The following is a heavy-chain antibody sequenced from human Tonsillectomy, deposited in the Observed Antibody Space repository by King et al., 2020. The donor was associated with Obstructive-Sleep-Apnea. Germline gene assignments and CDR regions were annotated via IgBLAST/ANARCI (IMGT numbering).Heavy chain of an antibody. J-gene: IGHJ4*02. D-gene: IGHD3-22*01. CDR2: INTNTGNP. Sequence: VQLVESGSELKKPGASVKVSCTASGYTFTSYTMNWVRQAPGQGLEWMGWINTNTGNPTYALGFTGRFVFSLDTSVSMAYLQISSLKAEDTAVYYCARLYFDISDYYSYFDYWGQGTLVTVSS. V-gene: IGHV7-4-1*04. CDR1: GYTFTSYT. CDR3: ARLYFDISDYYSYFDY.